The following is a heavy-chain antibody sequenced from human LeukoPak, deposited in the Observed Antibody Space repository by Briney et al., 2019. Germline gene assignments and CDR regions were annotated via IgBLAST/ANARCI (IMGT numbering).Heavy chain of an antibody. D-gene: IGHD4-17*01. CDR2: ISGSAIST. J-gene: IGHJ4*02. CDR3: ARDGYGDYPLGAPKVGDY. V-gene: IGHV3-23*01. Sequence: GGSLRLSCAASGFTFSSYAMSWVRQAPGKGLEWVSTISGSAISTDYADSVKGRFTISRDNSKNSLYLQMDSLRDEDTAVYYCARDGYGDYPLGAPKVGDYWGQGTLVTVSS. CDR1: GFTFSSYA.